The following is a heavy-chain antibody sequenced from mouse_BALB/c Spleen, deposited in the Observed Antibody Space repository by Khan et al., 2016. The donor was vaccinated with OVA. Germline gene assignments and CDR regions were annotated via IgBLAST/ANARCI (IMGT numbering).Heavy chain of an antibody. J-gene: IGHJ2*01. Sequence: EVKLLESGPGLVKPSQSLSLTCTVTGYSITSDYAWNWIRQFPGNKLEWMGYISNSGNTKYNPSLKSRISVTRDKSKNQFFLQLNSVTTEDTATYYCARVYGGDFDYWGQGTTLTVSS. D-gene: IGHD2-10*02. CDR3: ARVYGGDFDY. CDR1: GYSITSDYA. CDR2: ISNSGNT. V-gene: IGHV3-2*02.